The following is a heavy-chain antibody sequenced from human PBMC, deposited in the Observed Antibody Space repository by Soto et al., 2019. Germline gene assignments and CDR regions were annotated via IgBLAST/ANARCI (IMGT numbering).Heavy chain of an antibody. Sequence: PSETLSLTCSVSGGSTSSYYWSWIRQPPGKGLEWIGYNYYSGSTDYSPSLKSRVTMSIDTSQNQVSLKLTSVTTADTAVYYCADTPRHRGQGTSVTVSS. D-gene: IGHD2-15*01. V-gene: IGHV4-59*01. CDR1: GGSTSSYY. J-gene: IGHJ4*02. CDR3: ADTPRH. CDR2: NYYSGST.